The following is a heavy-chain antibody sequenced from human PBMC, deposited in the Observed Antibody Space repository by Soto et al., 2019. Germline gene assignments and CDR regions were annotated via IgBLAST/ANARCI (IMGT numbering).Heavy chain of an antibody. D-gene: IGHD1-26*01. J-gene: IGHJ5*02. V-gene: IGHV1-3*01. CDR3: ATSGGSFPFDP. CDR1: GYTFTSYA. Sequence: ASVKVSCKASGYTFTSYAMHWVRQAPGQRLEWMGWINAGNGNTKYSQKFQGQVTISADKSISTAYLQWSSLKASDTAMYYCATSGGSFPFDPWGQGTLVTVSS. CDR2: INAGNGNT.